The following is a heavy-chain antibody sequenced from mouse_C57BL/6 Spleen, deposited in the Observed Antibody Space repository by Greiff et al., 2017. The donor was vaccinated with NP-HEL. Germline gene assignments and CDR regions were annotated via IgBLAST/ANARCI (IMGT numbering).Heavy chain of an antibody. CDR2: INPNNGGT. J-gene: IGHJ4*01. CDR1: GYTFTDYN. CDR3: AREERLRGGYYAMDY. D-gene: IGHD2-4*01. Sequence: EVQLQQSGPELVKPGASVKMSCKASGYTFTDYNMHWVKQSHGKSLEWIGYINPNNGGTSYNQKFKGKATLTVNKSSSTAYMELRSLTSEDSAVYYCAREERLRGGYYAMDYWGQGTSVTVSS. V-gene: IGHV1-22*01.